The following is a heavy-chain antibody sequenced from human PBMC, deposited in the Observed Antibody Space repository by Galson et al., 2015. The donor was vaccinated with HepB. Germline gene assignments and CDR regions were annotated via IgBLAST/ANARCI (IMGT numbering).Heavy chain of an antibody. CDR2: INEDGSAK. V-gene: IGHV3-7*03. Sequence: WVANINEDGSAKPYLDSVKGRFTMTTDTSTSTAYLELRRLKSDDTAIYYCARGGTGSDYWGQGTLVTVSS. CDR3: ARGGTGSDY. D-gene: IGHD6-19*01. J-gene: IGHJ4*02.